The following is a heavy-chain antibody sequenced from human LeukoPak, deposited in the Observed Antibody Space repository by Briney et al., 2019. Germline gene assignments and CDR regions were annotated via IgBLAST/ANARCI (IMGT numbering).Heavy chain of an antibody. Sequence: GGSLRLSCAVSGFRFSGYNMNWVRQAPGKGLEWIAHISSTTVIYYADSVEGRFTVSRGNAHDSLYLQMSSLTLDDTAVYFCAREGDGSNSGFAYWGQGTLVTVSS. CDR2: ISSTTVI. CDR3: AREGDGSNSGFAY. CDR1: GFRFSGYN. V-gene: IGHV3-69-1*01. J-gene: IGHJ4*02. D-gene: IGHD4-11*01.